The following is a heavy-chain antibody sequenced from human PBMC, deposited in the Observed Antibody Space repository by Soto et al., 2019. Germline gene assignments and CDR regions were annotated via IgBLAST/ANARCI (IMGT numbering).Heavy chain of an antibody. CDR3: ARATIVLVPAAMVSHWFDP. V-gene: IGHV4-31*03. D-gene: IGHD2-2*01. CDR2: IYYSGST. J-gene: IGHJ5*02. Sequence: SETLSLTCTVSGGSISSGDYYWSWIRQHPGKGLEWIGYIYYSGSTYYNPSLKSRVTISVDTSKNQFSLKLSSVTAADTAVYYCARATIVLVPAAMVSHWFDPWGQGTLVTVSS. CDR1: GGSISSGDYY.